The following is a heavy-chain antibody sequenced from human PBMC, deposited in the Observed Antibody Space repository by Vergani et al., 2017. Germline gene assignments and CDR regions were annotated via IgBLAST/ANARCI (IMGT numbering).Heavy chain of an antibody. J-gene: IGHJ4*02. D-gene: IGHD5-18*01. CDR3: AKDVDTARYFDY. V-gene: IGHV3-21*01. Sequence: VQLVESGGDLVKPGGSLRLSCAASGFSFSSYSMNWVRQAPGKGLEWVASISGSSSYVFYRDSVEGRFTITRDNAKKSVYLQMNSLRAEDTAVYYCAKDVDTARYFDYWGQGTLVTVSS. CDR1: GFSFSSYS. CDR2: ISGSSSYV.